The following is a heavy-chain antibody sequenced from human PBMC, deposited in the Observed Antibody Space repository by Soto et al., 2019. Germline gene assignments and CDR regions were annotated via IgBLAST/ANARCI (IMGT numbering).Heavy chain of an antibody. CDR2: ISGSGGST. Sequence: EVQLLESGGDLLQPGGSLRLSCAASGFTFSNYAVTWVRQAPGKGLEWVSTISGSGGSTYYADSVKGRFTISRDNSKNTLYLQMNSLRAEDTAVYYCAKDQGSSWYEIDYWGQGTLVTVSS. J-gene: IGHJ4*02. CDR3: AKDQGSSWYEIDY. D-gene: IGHD6-13*01. V-gene: IGHV3-23*01. CDR1: GFTFSNYA.